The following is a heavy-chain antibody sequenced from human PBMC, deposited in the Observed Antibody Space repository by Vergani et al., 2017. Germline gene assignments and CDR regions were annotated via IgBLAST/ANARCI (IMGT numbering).Heavy chain of an antibody. V-gene: IGHV3-21*06. CDR3: ARGRYYDYIWGRNIDALYI. D-gene: IGHD3-16*01. CDR1: GFTFTDHN. CDR2: ISSGSSYL. Sequence: EVQLVESGGGLVKPGGSLTLSCAASGFTFTDHNTNWVRQAPGTGLEWVSSISSGSSYLHYADSVKGRFSVSRDNARNSVYLQMNSLRAEDTAVYYCARGRYYDYIWGRNIDALYIWGQGTIVGVSS. J-gene: IGHJ3*02.